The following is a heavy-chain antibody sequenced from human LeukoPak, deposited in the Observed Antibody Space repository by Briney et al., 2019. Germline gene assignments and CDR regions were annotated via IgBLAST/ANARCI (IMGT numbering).Heavy chain of an antibody. CDR1: GGSFSGYY. CDR3: ARDSPPNWFDP. D-gene: IGHD2-21*01. V-gene: IGHV4-34*01. CDR2: INHSGST. J-gene: IGHJ5*02. Sequence: SETLSLTCAVYGGSFSGYYWSWIRQPPGKGLEWIGEINHSGSTNYNPSLKSRATISVDTSKNQFSLKLSSVTAADTAVYYCARDSPPNWFDPWGQGTLVTVSS.